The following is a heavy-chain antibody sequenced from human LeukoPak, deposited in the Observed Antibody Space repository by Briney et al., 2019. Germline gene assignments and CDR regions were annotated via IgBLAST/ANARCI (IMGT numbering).Heavy chain of an antibody. Sequence: ASVKVSCKASGFTFTDYYIHWVRQAPGQGLEWMVYINPHSGVTSSPQKFQGRVTMTTDTSISAVYMELSSLISDDTAMYYCVREGNEVLSKNFDFWGQGTLVTVSS. CDR2: INPHSGVT. CDR3: VREGNEVLSKNFDF. V-gene: IGHV1-2*02. J-gene: IGHJ4*02. CDR1: GFTFTDYY. D-gene: IGHD1-1*01.